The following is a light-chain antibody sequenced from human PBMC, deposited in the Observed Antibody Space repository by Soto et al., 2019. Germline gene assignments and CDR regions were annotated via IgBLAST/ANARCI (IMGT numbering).Light chain of an antibody. J-gene: IGKJ2*01. V-gene: IGKV3-20*01. CDR1: QSVSSSY. CDR2: GAS. Sequence: EIVLTQSPGTLSLSPGERATLSCRASQSVSSSYLTWYQQKHGQAPRLLIYGASSRDTGIPDRFSGSGAGTDFTLTISRLEPEDFAVYYCQQYGSSPYTFGQGTKLEIK. CDR3: QQYGSSPYT.